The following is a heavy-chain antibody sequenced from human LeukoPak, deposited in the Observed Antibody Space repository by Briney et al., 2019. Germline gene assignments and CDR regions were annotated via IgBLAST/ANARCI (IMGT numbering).Heavy chain of an antibody. V-gene: IGHV1-2*02. CDR2: INPNSGGT. Sequence: ASVKVSCKASGYTFTGYYMHWARQAPGQGLEWMGWINPNSGGTNYAQKFQGRVTMTRDTSISTAYMELSRLRSDDTAVYYCARVGFGYYYDSSGYPDDYWGQGTLVTVSS. J-gene: IGHJ4*02. CDR3: ARVGFGYYYDSSGYPDDY. D-gene: IGHD3-22*01. CDR1: GYTFTGYY.